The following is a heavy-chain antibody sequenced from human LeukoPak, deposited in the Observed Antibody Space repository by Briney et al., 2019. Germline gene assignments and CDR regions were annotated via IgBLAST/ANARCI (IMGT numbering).Heavy chain of an antibody. Sequence: SETLSLTCTVSGGSTSGSYWSWIRQPPGKGLEWIGYIYYSGATYYSPSLKNRITISVDTSQSQFSLKMNSVTAADTAIYFCARYDSASAGFAFWGQGTLVTVSS. CDR3: ARYDSASAGFAF. D-gene: IGHD2-2*01. CDR2: IYYSGAT. V-gene: IGHV4-59*01. CDR1: GGSTSGSY. J-gene: IGHJ4*02.